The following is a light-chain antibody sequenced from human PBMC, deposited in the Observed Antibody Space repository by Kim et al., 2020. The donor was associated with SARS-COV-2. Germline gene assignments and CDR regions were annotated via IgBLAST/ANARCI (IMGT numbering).Light chain of an antibody. CDR2: GGS. J-gene: IGKJ1*01. CDR1: KRVNDN. V-gene: IGKV3-15*01. Sequence: VSPGERVTLSCRSTKRVNDNMAWYQQKPGQPPRLLVYGGSVTPTYIPARFSGSGSKTEYTLTVTSLQSEDFAIYYCQQYDEWPWTFGQGTKVDIK. CDR3: QQYDEWPWT.